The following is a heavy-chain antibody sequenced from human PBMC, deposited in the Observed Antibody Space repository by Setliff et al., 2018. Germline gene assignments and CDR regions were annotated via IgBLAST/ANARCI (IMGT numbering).Heavy chain of an antibody. Sequence: SETLSLTCAVSGYSISSGNYWSWIRQPPGKGLEWIGYIYYSGSTNYNPSLKSRVTISIDTSKNQFSLKLNSVTAADTAVYYCGRSEAYNWFDPWGQGTLVTVSS. CDR2: IYYSGST. J-gene: IGHJ5*02. V-gene: IGHV4-61*01. CDR1: GYSISSGNY. CDR3: GRSEAYNWFDP.